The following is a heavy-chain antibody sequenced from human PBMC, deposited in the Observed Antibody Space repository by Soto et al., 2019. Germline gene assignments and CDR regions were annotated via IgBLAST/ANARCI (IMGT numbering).Heavy chain of an antibody. CDR2: IYTSGTT. D-gene: IGHD3-10*01. CDR1: GGSISSSYW. J-gene: IGHJ4*02. CDR3: ARADDSGNSYFDY. Sequence: QVQLQESGPGLVKPSGTLSLTCAVSGGSISSSYWWNWVRQPPGKGLEWIGRIYTSGTTSYNPSLKSRVTMSVDKSKNQFSLKLTSVTAADTAVYYCARADDSGNSYFDYWGQGSLVTVSS. V-gene: IGHV4-4*02.